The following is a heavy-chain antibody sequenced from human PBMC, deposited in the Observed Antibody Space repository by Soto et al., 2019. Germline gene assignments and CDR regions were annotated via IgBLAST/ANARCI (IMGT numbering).Heavy chain of an antibody. J-gene: IGHJ4*02. V-gene: IGHV1-69*13. Sequence: GASVQVSCKASGGTFSSYAISWVRQAPGQGLEWMGGIIPIFGTANYAQKFQGRVTITADESTSTAYMELSSLRSEDTAVYYCARFGMGTAMVEFDYWRKGTLVIVSS. CDR3: ARFGMGTAMVEFDY. D-gene: IGHD5-18*01. CDR2: IIPIFGTA. CDR1: GGTFSSYA.